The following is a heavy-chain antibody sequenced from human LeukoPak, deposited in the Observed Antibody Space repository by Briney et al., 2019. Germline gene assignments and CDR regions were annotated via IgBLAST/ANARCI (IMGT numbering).Heavy chain of an antibody. CDR2: ISGSGGST. Sequence: GGSLRLSCAASGFTFSSYAMSWVRQAPGKGLEWVSAISGSGGSTYYADSVKGRFTISRDNSKNTLYLQMNSLRAEDTAVHYCASWRWLQLYYFDHWGQGTLVTVSS. CDR1: GFTFSSYA. CDR3: ASWRWLQLYYFDH. J-gene: IGHJ4*02. D-gene: IGHD5-24*01. V-gene: IGHV3-23*01.